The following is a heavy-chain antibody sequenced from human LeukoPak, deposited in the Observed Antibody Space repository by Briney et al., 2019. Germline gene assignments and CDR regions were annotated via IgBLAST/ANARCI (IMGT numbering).Heavy chain of an antibody. D-gene: IGHD3-10*01. J-gene: IGHJ3*02. CDR1: GYTFTGYY. CDR2: INPNSGGT. CDR3: ARASGSYYNSYAFDI. Sequence: ASVKVSCKASGYTFTGYYMHWVRQAPGQGLEWMGWINPNSGGTNYAQTFQGRVTMTRDTSISTAYMELGRLRSDDTAVYYCARASGSYYNSYAFDIWGQGTMVTVSS. V-gene: IGHV1-2*02.